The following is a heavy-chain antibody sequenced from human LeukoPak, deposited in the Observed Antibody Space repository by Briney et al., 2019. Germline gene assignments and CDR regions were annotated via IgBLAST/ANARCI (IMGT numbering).Heavy chain of an antibody. Sequence: GRSLRLSCAASGFTFSSFGMHWVCQAPGKGLEWVAIISYDGSLKYYADSVKGRFTISRDNSKNTLYLQISSLRVEDTAVYYCAKETYDSSGYYFAYFDYWGQGTLVTVSA. CDR2: ISYDGSLK. CDR1: GFTFSSFG. J-gene: IGHJ4*02. V-gene: IGHV3-30*18. D-gene: IGHD3-22*01. CDR3: AKETYDSSGYYFAYFDY.